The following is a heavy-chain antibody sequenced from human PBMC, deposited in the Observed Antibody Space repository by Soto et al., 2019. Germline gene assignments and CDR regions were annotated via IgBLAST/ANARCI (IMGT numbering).Heavy chain of an antibody. J-gene: IGHJ6*03. V-gene: IGHV3-15*01. Sequence: GGSLRLSCAASGFTFSNAWMSWVRQAPGKGLEWVGRIKSKTDGGEKDYAAPVKGRFTNSREDSKNKLYLQMNSLKTEDTAAYYCTPDPHYDILTGYYYYYMDVWGKGTTVTVSS. CDR1: GFTFSNAW. CDR3: TPDPHYDILTGYYYYYMDV. CDR2: IKSKTDGGEK. D-gene: IGHD3-9*01.